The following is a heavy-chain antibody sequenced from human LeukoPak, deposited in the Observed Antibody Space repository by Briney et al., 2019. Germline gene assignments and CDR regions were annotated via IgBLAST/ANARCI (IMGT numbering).Heavy chain of an antibody. D-gene: IGHD3-9*01. CDR2: INWNDEK. V-gene: IGHV2-5*01. Sequence: ESGPTLVNPTQTLTLTCTFSGFSLSTSGVGVGRFRQPPGKAPEWLALINWNDEKVYSPSLQSRLTITKDTSNNQVTLTLTNVDPVDTATYYCAHRRDTSYYRYGYWFAPWGQGTLVTVSS. J-gene: IGHJ5*02. CDR3: AHRRDTSYYRYGYWFAP. CDR1: GFSLSTSGVG.